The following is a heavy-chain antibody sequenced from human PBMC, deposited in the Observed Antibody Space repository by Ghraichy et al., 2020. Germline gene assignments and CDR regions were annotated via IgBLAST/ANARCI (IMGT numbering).Heavy chain of an antibody. CDR2: IDHIGST. CDR1: GGSFRGYF. V-gene: IGHV4-34*01. D-gene: IGHD1-20*01. J-gene: IGHJ5*02. Sequence: ESLNISCAVSGGSFRGYFWSWIRQPPGKGLEWSGEIDHIGSTNFHPSLRGRVTMSLDTSRSQFSLRLSCLTAADTALYFCARGGYNWQHPYFDPWGQGTLVTVSS. CDR3: ARGGYNWQHPYFDP.